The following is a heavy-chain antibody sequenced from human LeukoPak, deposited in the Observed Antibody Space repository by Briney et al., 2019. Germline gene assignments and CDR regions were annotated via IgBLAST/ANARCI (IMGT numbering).Heavy chain of an antibody. V-gene: IGHV1-69*13. CDR2: IIPIFGTA. Sequence: PAKVSCKASGGTFSSYAISWVRQAPGQGLEWMGGIIPIFGTANYAQKFQGRVTITADESTSTAYMELSSLRSEDTAVYYCACGYSYGYGMDVWGQGTTVTVSS. CDR3: ACGYSYGYGMDV. J-gene: IGHJ6*02. D-gene: IGHD5-18*01. CDR1: GGTFSSYA.